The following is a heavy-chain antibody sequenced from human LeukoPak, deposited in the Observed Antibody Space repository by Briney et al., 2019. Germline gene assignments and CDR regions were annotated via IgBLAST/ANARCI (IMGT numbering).Heavy chain of an antibody. CDR1: GFTFSGYS. D-gene: IGHD3-22*01. J-gene: IGHJ4*02. V-gene: IGHV3-21*01. Sequence: TGGSLRLSCAASGFTFSGYSMNWVRQAPGKGLEWVSSISSSSSYIYYADSVKGRFTISRDNAKNSLYLQMNSLRAEDTAVYYCARERSPYYGFFDYWGQGTLVTVSS. CDR3: ARERSPYYGFFDY. CDR2: ISSSSSYI.